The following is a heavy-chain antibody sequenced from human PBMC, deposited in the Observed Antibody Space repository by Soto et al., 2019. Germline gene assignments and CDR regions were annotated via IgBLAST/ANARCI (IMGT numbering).Heavy chain of an antibody. CDR2: ISSSSSTI. Sequence: EVQLVESGGGLVQPGGSLRLSCAASGFTFSSYSMNWVRQAPGKGLEWVSYISSSSSTIYYADSVKGRFTISRDNAKNSLYLQMNSLRAEDTAVYYCASNTYGDYVFWFDPWGQGTLVTVSS. D-gene: IGHD4-17*01. CDR1: GFTFSSYS. CDR3: ASNTYGDYVFWFDP. V-gene: IGHV3-48*01. J-gene: IGHJ5*02.